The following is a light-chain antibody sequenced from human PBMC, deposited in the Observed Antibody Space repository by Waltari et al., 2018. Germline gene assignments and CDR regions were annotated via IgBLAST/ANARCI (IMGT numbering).Light chain of an antibody. J-gene: IGKJ1*01. Sequence: EIVLTQSPATLSLSPGERATLSCRASHSVSKNLAWYQQKPGQAPRLLIYDASIRATGIPDRFSGSGSETDFSLTISRLEPEDFGVYYCQKRSTWPATFGQGTKMEIK. CDR1: HSVSKN. CDR3: QKRSTWPAT. CDR2: DAS. V-gene: IGKV3-11*01.